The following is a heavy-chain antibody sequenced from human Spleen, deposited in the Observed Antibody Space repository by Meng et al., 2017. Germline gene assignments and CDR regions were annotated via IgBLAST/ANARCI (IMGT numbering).Heavy chain of an antibody. Sequence: QITLKESVPSLVNPTQPLTLTCTFSGFSLTAGGVGVGWIRQPPGKALEWLALIYWDDDKRYSPALESRLTITKDTSKNQVVLTMSDMDPVDTATYYCVHRRGDWSLDYWGQGTLVTVSS. J-gene: IGHJ4*02. CDR2: IYWDDDK. CDR3: VHRRGDWSLDY. D-gene: IGHD3-3*01. CDR1: GFSLTAGGVG. V-gene: IGHV2-5*02.